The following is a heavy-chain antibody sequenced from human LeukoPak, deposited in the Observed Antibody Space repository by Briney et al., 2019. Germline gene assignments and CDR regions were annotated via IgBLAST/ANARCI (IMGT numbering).Heavy chain of an antibody. J-gene: IGHJ4*02. CDR1: GFTFSSYW. CDR2: IKQDGSEK. CDR3: ARARLYYDILTGYYSYYFDY. D-gene: IGHD3-9*01. V-gene: IGHV3-7*01. Sequence: QSGGSLRLSCAASGFTFSSYWMSWVRQAPGKGLEGVANIKQDGSEKYYVDSVKGRFTISRDNAKNSLYLQMNSLRAEDTAVYYCARARLYYDILTGYYSYYFDYWGQGTLVTVSS.